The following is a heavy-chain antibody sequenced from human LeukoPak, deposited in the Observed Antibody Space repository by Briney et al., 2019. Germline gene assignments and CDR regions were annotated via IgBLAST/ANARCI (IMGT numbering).Heavy chain of an antibody. CDR1: GFTFDDYA. CDR2: IRWNSGSI. Sequence: PGGSLRLSCAASGFTFDDYAMHWVRQAPGRGLEWVSGIRWNSGSIGYADSVKGRFTISRDNAKNSLYLQMNSLRAEDTALYYCAKYNKLDSLRFDPWGQGTLVTVSS. CDR3: AKYNKLDSLRFDP. V-gene: IGHV3-9*01. J-gene: IGHJ5*02. D-gene: IGHD2-2*03.